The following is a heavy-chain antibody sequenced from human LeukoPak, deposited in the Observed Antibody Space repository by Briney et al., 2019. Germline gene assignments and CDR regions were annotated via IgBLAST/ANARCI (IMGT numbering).Heavy chain of an antibody. D-gene: IGHD3-22*01. Sequence: GASVKVSCKISGYTLTELSMLWVRQAPGKGLEWIGGFDPEDGETIYAQKFQGRVTMTEDTSTDTAYMELSSLRSEDTAVYYCATDYYDSSGYYYYGMDVWGQGTTVTVSS. V-gene: IGHV1-24*01. CDR3: ATDYYDSSGYYYYGMDV. CDR2: FDPEDGET. CDR1: GYTLTELS. J-gene: IGHJ6*02.